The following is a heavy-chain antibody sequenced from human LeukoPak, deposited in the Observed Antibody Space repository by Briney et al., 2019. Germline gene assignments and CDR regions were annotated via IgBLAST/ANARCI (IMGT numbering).Heavy chain of an antibody. CDR2: IKQDGGES. J-gene: IGHJ4*02. Sequence: GGSLRLSCAASGFTFSSYWMTWVRQAPGKGLEWVANIKQDGGESYYVDSVKGRFTISRENAKNSLYLQMNNLSAEDTAVYYCARDYYENIAHSHMLPFWGQGTLVTVSS. CDR1: GFTFSSYW. CDR3: ARDYYENIAHSHMLPF. D-gene: IGHD1-26*01. V-gene: IGHV3-7*03.